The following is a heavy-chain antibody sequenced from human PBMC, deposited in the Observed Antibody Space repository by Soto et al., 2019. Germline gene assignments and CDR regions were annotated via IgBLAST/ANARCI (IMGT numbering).Heavy chain of an antibody. Sequence: EVQLVQSGAEVKKPGESLKISCKGSGYSFTSYWIGWVRQMPGKGLEWMVIIYPGDSDTRYSPSFQDQVTISADKSISTAYLQWSSLKASATAMYYCARRGYYDFWSCYYSLSYYFAYWGQGTLVTVS. J-gene: IGHJ4*02. CDR1: GYSFTSYW. CDR3: ARRGYYDFWSCYYSLSYYFAY. D-gene: IGHD3-3*01. CDR2: IYPGDSDT. V-gene: IGHV5-51*01.